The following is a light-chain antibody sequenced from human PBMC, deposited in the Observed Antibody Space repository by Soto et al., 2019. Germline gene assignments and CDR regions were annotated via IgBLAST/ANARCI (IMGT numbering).Light chain of an antibody. Sequence: QSALTQPPSASGSPGQSVTISCTGTSSDVGGYNYVSWYQQHPGKAPKLMIYEVSTRPSGVPDRFSGSKSGNTASLTVSGRQAEDEADYYCILCSGSNNYVFGTGTKLTL. CDR2: EVS. V-gene: IGLV2-8*01. CDR3: ILCSGSNNYV. CDR1: SSDVGGYNY. J-gene: IGLJ1*01.